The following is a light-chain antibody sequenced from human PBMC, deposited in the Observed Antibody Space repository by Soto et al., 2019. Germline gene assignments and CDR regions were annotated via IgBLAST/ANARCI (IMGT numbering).Light chain of an antibody. CDR1: SSDVGGYNY. CDR2: EVS. Sequence: QSVLTQPPSASGSPGQSVTVSCTGTSSDVGGYNYVSWYQQHPGKAPKLMIYEVSKRPSGVPDRFSGDKSGNTASLTVSGLQAEDEAEYYCSSYAGSDNLVFGGGTKLTVL. J-gene: IGLJ3*02. V-gene: IGLV2-8*01. CDR3: SSYAGSDNLV.